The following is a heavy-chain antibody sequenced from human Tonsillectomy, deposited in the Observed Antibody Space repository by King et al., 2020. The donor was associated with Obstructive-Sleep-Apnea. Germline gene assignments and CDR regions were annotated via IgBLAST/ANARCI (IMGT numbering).Heavy chain of an antibody. D-gene: IGHD2-15*01. CDR1: GFIFSSYA. J-gene: IGHJ4*02. V-gene: IGHV3-23*04. CDR3: SRRGRDCSGGSCYGGYYFDY. CDR2: VSTSGNST. Sequence: VQLVESGGGLVQPGGSLRLSCAASGFIFSSYAMSWVRQAPGKGLEWFSAVSTSGNSTYYADSVEGRFTISRDNSKNTLYLQMNSLRAEDTAVYYCSRRGRDCSGGSCYGGYYFDYWGQGTLVTVSS.